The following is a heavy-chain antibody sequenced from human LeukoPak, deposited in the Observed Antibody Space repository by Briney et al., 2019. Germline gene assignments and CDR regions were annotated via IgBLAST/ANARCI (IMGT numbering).Heavy chain of an antibody. CDR3: ARGRTERNLLRFLGWLLDY. D-gene: IGHD3-3*01. CDR2: ISYDGSNK. V-gene: IGHV3-30-3*01. Sequence: PGGSLRLSCAASGFTFSSYAMHWVRQAPGKGLEWVAVISYDGSNKYYADSVKGRFTISRDNSKNTLYLQMNSLRAEDTAVYYCARGRTERNLLRFLGWLLDYWGQGTLVTVSS. J-gene: IGHJ4*02. CDR1: GFTFSSYA.